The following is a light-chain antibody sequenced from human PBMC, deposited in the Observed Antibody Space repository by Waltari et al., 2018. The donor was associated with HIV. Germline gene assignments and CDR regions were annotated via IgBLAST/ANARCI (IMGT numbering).Light chain of an antibody. V-gene: IGLV1-44*01. CDR1: SSNIGRHP. CDR3: AAWDDSLDGPV. CDR2: GNN. J-gene: IGLJ2*01. Sequence: QPVLTQPPSASGPPGQRVIISCSGRSSNIGRHPVSCYHHLPGATPTLLIFGNNQRSSGVPDRFSGSKSATSASLAISGLRSVDEADYSCAAWDDSLDGPVFGGGTKLTVL.